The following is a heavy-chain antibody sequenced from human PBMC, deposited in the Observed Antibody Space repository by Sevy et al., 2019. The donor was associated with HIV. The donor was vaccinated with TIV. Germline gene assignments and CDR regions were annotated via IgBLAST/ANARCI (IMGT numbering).Heavy chain of an antibody. V-gene: IGHV4-59*01. Sequence: SETLSLTCTVSDGSINNYFWSWIRQPPGKGLEWIGYIYYSGSTNYNPSLKSRVTISVDTSKNQLSLKLSSVTAADTAVYYCARESIGAVGDFDYWGQGTLVTVSS. CDR2: IYYSGST. D-gene: IGHD6-13*01. CDR1: DGSINNYF. CDR3: ARESIGAVGDFDY. J-gene: IGHJ4*02.